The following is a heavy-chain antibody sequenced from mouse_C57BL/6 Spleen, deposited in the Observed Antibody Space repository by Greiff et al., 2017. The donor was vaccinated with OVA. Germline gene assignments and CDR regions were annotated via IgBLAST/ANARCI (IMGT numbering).Heavy chain of an antibody. Sequence: QVQLKESGAELVRPGTSVKVSCKASGYAFTNYLIEWVKQRHGQGLGWIGVINPGSGGANYNEKFKGKATLTADKSSSTAYMQLSSLTSADSAVYCCAGKSPYYSNYEAMDDWGKGTSVTVSS. J-gene: IGHJ4*01. CDR1: GYAFTNYL. CDR2: INPGSGGA. V-gene: IGHV1-54*01. CDR3: AGKSPYYSNYEAMDD. D-gene: IGHD2-5*01.